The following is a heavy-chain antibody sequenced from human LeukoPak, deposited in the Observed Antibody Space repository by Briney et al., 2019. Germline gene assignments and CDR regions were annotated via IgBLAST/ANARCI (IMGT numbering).Heavy chain of an antibody. J-gene: IGHJ4*02. CDR3: ARDQTSLYYDFWSGYYAVFDY. CDR1: GFTFSSYS. V-gene: IGHV3-21*01. CDR2: ISSSSSYI. Sequence: PGGSLRLSCAASGFTFSSYSMNWVRQAPGKGLEWVSSISSSSSYIYYADSVKGRFTISRDNAKNSLYLQMNSLRAEDTAVYYCARDQTSLYYDFWSGYYAVFDYWGQGTLVTVSS. D-gene: IGHD3-3*01.